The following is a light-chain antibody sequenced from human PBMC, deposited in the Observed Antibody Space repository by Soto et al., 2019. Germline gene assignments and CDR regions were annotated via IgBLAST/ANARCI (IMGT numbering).Light chain of an antibody. V-gene: IGKV1-39*01. Sequence: DIHMTQSPASLSVSVWDRVTITCLASQSINNYLNWYLQRPGKAPKLLIRAASSLQRGVPSRFSGSGSGTEFTLTIADLQPDDFGTYYCQQSFSIPITFGHGTRLEI. J-gene: IGKJ5*01. CDR1: QSINNY. CDR2: AAS. CDR3: QQSFSIPIT.